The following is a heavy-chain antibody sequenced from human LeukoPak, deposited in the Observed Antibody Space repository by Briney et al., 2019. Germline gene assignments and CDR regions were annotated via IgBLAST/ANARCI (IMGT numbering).Heavy chain of an antibody. CDR3: ARDAGAINRGFDY. D-gene: IGHD1-14*01. CDR1: GFTFSGYG. Sequence: PGGSLRLSCAASGFTFSGYGMHWVRQAPGKGLEWVAVIWYDGSNKYYADSVKGRFTISRDNSKNTLYLQMNSLRAEDTAVYYCARDAGAINRGFDYWGQGALVTVSS. V-gene: IGHV3-33*01. J-gene: IGHJ4*02. CDR2: IWYDGSNK.